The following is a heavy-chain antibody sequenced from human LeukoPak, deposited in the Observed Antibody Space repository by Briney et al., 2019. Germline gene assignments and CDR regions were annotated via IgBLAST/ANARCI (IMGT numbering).Heavy chain of an antibody. CDR3: ARTAGWSYGFDY. D-gene: IGHD5-18*01. CDR2: IYYSGST. CDR1: GGSISNYY. J-gene: IGHJ4*02. Sequence: SETLSLTCTVSGGSISNYYWSWIRQAPGKGLEWIGYIYYSGSTNYNPSLKSRVTISVDTSKDQFSLKLSSVTAADTAVYYCARTAGWSYGFDYWGQGTLVTVSS. V-gene: IGHV4-59*01.